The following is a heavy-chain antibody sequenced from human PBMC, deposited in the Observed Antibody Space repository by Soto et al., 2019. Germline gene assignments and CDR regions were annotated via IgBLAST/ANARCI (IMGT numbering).Heavy chain of an antibody. CDR1: GFTFSSYA. CDR2: ISGSGGST. D-gene: IGHD1-7*01. J-gene: IGHJ6*02. V-gene: IGHV3-23*01. Sequence: PGGSLRLSCAASGFTFSSYAMSWVRQAPGKGLEWVSAISGSGGSTYYADSVKGRFTISRDNSKNTLYLQMNSLRAEDTAVYYCAIIPWNFRHRDYYGMDVWGQGTTVTVSS. CDR3: AIIPWNFRHRDYYGMDV.